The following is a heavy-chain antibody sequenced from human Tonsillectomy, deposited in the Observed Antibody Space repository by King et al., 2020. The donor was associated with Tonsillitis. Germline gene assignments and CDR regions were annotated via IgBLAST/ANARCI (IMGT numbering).Heavy chain of an antibody. CDR1: GFTFSSYG. CDR2: ISYDGSNK. V-gene: IGHV3-30*18. Sequence: QLVQSGGGVVQPGRSLRLSCAASGFTFSSYGMHWVRQAPGKGLEWVAVISYDGSNKYYADSVKGRFTISRDNSKNTLYLQMNSLRAEDTAVYYCAKDLFTFRSGSYFCVDYWGQGTLVTVSS. CDR3: AKDLFTFRSGSYFCVDY. D-gene: IGHD1-26*01. J-gene: IGHJ4*02.